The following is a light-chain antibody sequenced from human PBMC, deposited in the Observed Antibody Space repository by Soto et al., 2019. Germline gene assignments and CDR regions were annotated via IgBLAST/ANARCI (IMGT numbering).Light chain of an antibody. J-gene: IGLJ1*01. V-gene: IGLV1-36*01. Sequence: QSVLTQPPSVSEAPRQRVTISCSGSSSNIGNNAVNWYQQLPGKAPKLLIYYDDLLPSGVSDRFSGSKSGTSASLAISGLQSEDEADYYCSSYTSSSTYVFVTGTKLTVL. CDR3: SSYTSSSTYV. CDR2: YDD. CDR1: SSNIGNNA.